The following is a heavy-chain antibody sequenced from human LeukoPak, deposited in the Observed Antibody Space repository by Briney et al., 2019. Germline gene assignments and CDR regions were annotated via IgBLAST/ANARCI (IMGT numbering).Heavy chain of an antibody. CDR2: ISGSGGST. CDR1: GFTFSSYA. Sequence: PGGSLRLSCAASGFTFSSYAMSWVRQAPGKGLEWVSAISGSGGSTYYADSVKGRFTISRDNSKNTLYLQMNSLRAEDTAVYYCATDIVDTAMVNYFDCWGQGTLVTVSS. D-gene: IGHD5-18*01. V-gene: IGHV3-23*01. J-gene: IGHJ4*02. CDR3: ATDIVDTAMVNYFDC.